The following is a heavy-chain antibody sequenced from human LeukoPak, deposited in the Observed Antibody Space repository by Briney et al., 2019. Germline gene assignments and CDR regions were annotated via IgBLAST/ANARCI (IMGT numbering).Heavy chain of an antibody. V-gene: IGHV4-30-4*01. J-gene: IGHJ4*02. Sequence: SETLSLTCTVSGGSISSGDYYWSWIRQPPWKGLEWIGYIYYSGNTYYNPSLKSRVTISVDTSKSQFSLKLTSVTAADTAVYYCAREILAYCGGDCYSAPFDYWGQGTLVTVSS. CDR3: AREILAYCGGDCYSAPFDY. CDR2: IYYSGNT. D-gene: IGHD2-21*02. CDR1: GGSISSGDYY.